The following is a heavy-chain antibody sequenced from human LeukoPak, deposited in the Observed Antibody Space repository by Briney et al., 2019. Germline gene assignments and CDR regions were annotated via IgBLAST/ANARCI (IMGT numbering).Heavy chain of an antibody. D-gene: IGHD1-26*01. CDR3: ARDRIVGATTSGGWFDP. CDR1: GGSISSGGYY. CDR2: IYYSGST. V-gene: IGHV4-31*03. Sequence: PSETLPLTCTVSGGSISSGGYYWSWIRQHPGKGLEWIGYIYYSGSTYYNPSLKSRVTIPVDTSKNQFSLKLSSVTAADTAVYYCARDRIVGATTSGGWFDPWGQGTLVTVSS. J-gene: IGHJ5*02.